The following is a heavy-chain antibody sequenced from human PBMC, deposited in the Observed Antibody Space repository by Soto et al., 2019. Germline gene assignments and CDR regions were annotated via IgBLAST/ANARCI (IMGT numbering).Heavy chain of an antibody. CDR3: ATRVSGSFSGMDV. J-gene: IGHJ6*02. D-gene: IGHD1-26*01. CDR1: GGSIRAYY. V-gene: IGHV4-59*01. Sequence: SETLSLTCTVSGGSIRAYYWSWIRQPPGKGLEWIGYFYYSGTTNYSPSLKSRVTVSVDTSKNQFSLKLSSVTAADTAVYYCATRVSGSFSGMDVWGQGTTVTVSS. CDR2: FYYSGTT.